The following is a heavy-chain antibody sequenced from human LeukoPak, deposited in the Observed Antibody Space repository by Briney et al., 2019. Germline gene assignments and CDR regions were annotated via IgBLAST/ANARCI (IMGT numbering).Heavy chain of an antibody. CDR3: ARGTSEYEGSYYYYYYMDV. CDR1: GGSISSSGYY. D-gene: IGHD6-6*01. J-gene: IGHJ6*03. Sequence: SSETLSLTCTVSGGSISSSGYYWGWIRQPPGKGLEWIGSIYYSGSTYYNPSLKSRVTISVDTSKNQFSLKLSSVTAADTAVYYCARGTSEYEGSYYYYYYMDVWGKGTTVTVSS. CDR2: IYYSGST. V-gene: IGHV4-39*07.